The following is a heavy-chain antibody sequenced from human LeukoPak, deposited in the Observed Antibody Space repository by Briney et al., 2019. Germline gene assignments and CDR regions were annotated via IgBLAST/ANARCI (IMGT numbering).Heavy chain of an antibody. J-gene: IGHJ4*02. D-gene: IGHD5-24*01. Sequence: PGGSLRLSCAASGFTFTNYAMNWFRQAPGKGLKGVSAISGSGGSSSYADSVRGRFTISRDNSNNMLYLQMNSLRAEDTAVYYCAKPLRDAGSFNYPYFDFWGQGTLVTVSS. CDR1: GFTFTNYA. CDR3: AKPLRDAGSFNYPYFDF. CDR2: ISGSGGSS. V-gene: IGHV3-23*01.